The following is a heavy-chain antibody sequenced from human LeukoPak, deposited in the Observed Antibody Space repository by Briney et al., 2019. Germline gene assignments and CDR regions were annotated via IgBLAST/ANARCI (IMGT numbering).Heavy chain of an antibody. CDR3: ARGVEMATNF. J-gene: IGHJ4*02. D-gene: IGHD5-24*01. Sequence: GGSLRLSCAASGFTFSSYWMHWVRQAPGKGLEWVAVISYDGSNKYYADSVKGRFTISRDNSKNTLYLQMNSLRAEDTAVYYCARGVEMATNFWGQGTLVTVSS. V-gene: IGHV3-30-3*01. CDR1: GFTFSSYW. CDR2: ISYDGSNK.